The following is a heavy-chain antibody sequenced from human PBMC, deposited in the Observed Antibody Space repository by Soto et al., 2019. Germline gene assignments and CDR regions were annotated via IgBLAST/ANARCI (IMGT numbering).Heavy chain of an antibody. CDR3: ARTAADAFDI. J-gene: IGHJ3*02. CDR1: GGTFSSYA. Sequence: ASVKVSCKASGGTFSSYAISWVRQAPGQGLEWMGGIIPIFGTANYAQKFQGRVTITADESTSTAYMELSSLRSEDTAVYYCARTAADAFDIWGQGTMVTVSS. CDR2: IIPIFGTA. V-gene: IGHV1-69*13. D-gene: IGHD6-25*01.